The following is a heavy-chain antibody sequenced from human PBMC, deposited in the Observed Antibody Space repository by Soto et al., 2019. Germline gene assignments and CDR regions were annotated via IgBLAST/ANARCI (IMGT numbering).Heavy chain of an antibody. D-gene: IGHD6-19*01. J-gene: IGHJ6*02. CDR1: GFTFNDYY. Sequence: QVHLAESGGGLVKPGGSLRLSCAASGFTFNDYYMTWIRQAPGKGLEWVSYISGRSSFINYADSVRGRFTISRDNAKNSLYLQMNSLRAEDTAVYYCAREYVAVASGKYYYDGLDVWGQGTTVTVSS. V-gene: IGHV3-11*06. CDR2: ISGRSSFI. CDR3: AREYVAVASGKYYYDGLDV.